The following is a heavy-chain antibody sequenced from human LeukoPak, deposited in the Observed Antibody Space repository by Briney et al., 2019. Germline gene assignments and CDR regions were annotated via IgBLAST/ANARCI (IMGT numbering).Heavy chain of an antibody. V-gene: IGHV4-61*09. J-gene: IGHJ4*02. D-gene: IGHD3-3*01. Sequence: KPSQTLSLTCTVSGRSISSGSYCWSWLRQPAGKGLEWIGHIYTSGSTNYNTSLKSRVTISADTSKNQFSLKLSSVTAADTAVYYCAMTYDFWTGSFDYWGQGSLVTVSS. CDR1: GRSISSGSYC. CDR2: IYTSGST. CDR3: AMTYDFWTGSFDY.